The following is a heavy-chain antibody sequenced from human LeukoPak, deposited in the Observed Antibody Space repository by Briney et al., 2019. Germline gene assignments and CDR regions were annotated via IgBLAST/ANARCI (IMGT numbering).Heavy chain of an antibody. D-gene: IGHD4-23*01. J-gene: IGHJ4*02. CDR3: ARDTPQIRWLLGY. CDR1: GYSFTSYA. Sequence: ASVKVSCKASGYSFTSYAMHWVRQAPGQRLEWMGWINAGNGDTKYSQKFQGRVTITADKSTSTAYMELSSLRSEDTAVYYCARDTPQIRWLLGYWGQGTLVTVSS. CDR2: INAGNGDT. V-gene: IGHV1-3*01.